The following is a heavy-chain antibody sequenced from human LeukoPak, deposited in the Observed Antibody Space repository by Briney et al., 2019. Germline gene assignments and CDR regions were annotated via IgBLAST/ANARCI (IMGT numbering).Heavy chain of an antibody. J-gene: IGHJ4*02. CDR3: AKAIDWLLRVGGDY. V-gene: IGHV3-23*01. CDR1: GFTFSSYA. D-gene: IGHD3-9*01. Sequence: GGSLRLSCAASGFTFSSYAMNWVRQAPGKGLEWVSAISGSGGSTYYADSVKGRFTISRDDSKNTLYLQMNSLRAEDTAVYYCAKAIDWLLRVGGDYWGQGTLVTVSS. CDR2: ISGSGGST.